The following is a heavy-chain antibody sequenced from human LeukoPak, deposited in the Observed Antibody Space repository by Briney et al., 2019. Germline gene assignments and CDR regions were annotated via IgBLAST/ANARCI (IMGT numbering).Heavy chain of an antibody. V-gene: IGHV6-1*01. J-gene: IGHJ6*02. CDR2: TYYRSKWYN. D-gene: IGHD3-10*01. CDR3: AREHMVRGVIRYYGMDV. CDR1: GDSVSSNSAA. Sequence: SQTLSLTCAISGDSVSSNSAAWNWIRQSPSRGLGWLGRTYYRSKWYNDYAVSVKSRITINPDTSKNQFSLQLNSVTPEDTAVYYCAREHMVRGVIRYYGMDVWGQGTTVTVSS.